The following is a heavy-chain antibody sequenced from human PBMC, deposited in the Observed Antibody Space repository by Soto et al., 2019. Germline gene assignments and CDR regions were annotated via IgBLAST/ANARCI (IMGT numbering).Heavy chain of an antibody. V-gene: IGHV1-8*01. CDR2: MNPNSGNT. J-gene: IGHJ6*02. CDR1: GYTFTSYD. Sequence: QVQLVQSGAEVKKPGASVKVSCKASGYTFTSYDINWVRQATGQGLEWMGWMNPNSGNTGYAQKFQGRVTMTRNTXIXTVXLEPGGLGSEDRAVDYWARAGGLWAYYYDYYGSAGGGRGTTVTVSS. D-gene: IGHD5-18*01. CDR3: ARAGGLWAYYYDYYGSAG.